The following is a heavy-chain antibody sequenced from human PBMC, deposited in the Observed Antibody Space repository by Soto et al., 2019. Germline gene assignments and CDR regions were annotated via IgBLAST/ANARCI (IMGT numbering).Heavy chain of an antibody. CDR3: VRVGQGRIGP. CDR2: INLNNGDR. J-gene: IGHJ5*02. V-gene: IGHV1-8*01. CDR1: GYTFTSYD. Sequence: QVPLVQSGAEVKKPGASVEISCKASGYTFTSYDINWVRQATGQGLEWMGWINLNNGDRGYAQEFQGRVTMTRDTSINTAYMEVSSLRSEDTAVYYCVRVGQGRIGPWGQGTLVTVSS.